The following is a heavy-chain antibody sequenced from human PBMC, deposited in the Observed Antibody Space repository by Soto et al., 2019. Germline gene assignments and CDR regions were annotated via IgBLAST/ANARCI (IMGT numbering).Heavy chain of an antibody. D-gene: IGHD2-15*01. CDR3: ARGQEVGAHFFDS. CDR1: GFTFSGFD. V-gene: IGHV3-13*01. CDR2: IGTAGDT. J-gene: IGHJ4*02. Sequence: GGSLRLSCEASGFTFSGFDMHWVRQVTGKGLEWVSTIGTAGDTYYAVSVKGRFTISRDNAKNSLSLQMNSLRAGDTAVYFCARGQEVGAHFFDSWGQGTQVTVSS.